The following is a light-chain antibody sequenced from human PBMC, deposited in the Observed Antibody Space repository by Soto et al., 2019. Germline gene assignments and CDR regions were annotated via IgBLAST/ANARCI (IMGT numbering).Light chain of an antibody. CDR2: GNN. J-gene: IGLJ3*02. CDR3: QSYDSSLSGWV. Sequence: QSVLTPPPSVSGAPGQKVTISCTRSSSNIGAAYDVHWYQHLPGTAPKLLIYGNNNRPSGVPDRFSGSKSGTSASLAITGLQAEDEADYYFQSYDSSLSGWVFGGGTKLTVL. CDR1: SSNIGAAYD. V-gene: IGLV1-40*01.